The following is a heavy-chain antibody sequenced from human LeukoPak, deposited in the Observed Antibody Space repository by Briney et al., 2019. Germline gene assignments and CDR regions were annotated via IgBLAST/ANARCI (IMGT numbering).Heavy chain of an antibody. CDR3: ARGPAFDY. CDR2: IYYSGSP. J-gene: IGHJ4*02. Sequence: SETLSLTCTVSGGSINSSSYYWGGTRQPPGKGLEWIGSIYYSGSPYYNPSLKSRVTISVDTSKKHFSLRLSSVTAADTAVYYCARGPAFDYWGQGTLVTVSS. CDR1: GGSINSSSYY. V-gene: IGHV4-39*07.